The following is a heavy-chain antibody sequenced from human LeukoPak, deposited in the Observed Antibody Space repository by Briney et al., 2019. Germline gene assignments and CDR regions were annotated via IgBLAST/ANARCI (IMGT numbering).Heavy chain of an antibody. D-gene: IGHD3-10*01. CDR1: GFSFRSYW. Sequence: GGSLRLSCAASGFSFRSYWMDWVRQAPGKGLEWVANIKHDGIEKYFVDSVKGRFAISRDNAKNLLFLQMNNLRAEDTAVYYCAREAMVRGVPDAFDIWGQGTVVTVSP. J-gene: IGHJ3*02. V-gene: IGHV3-7*01. CDR3: AREAMVRGVPDAFDI. CDR2: IKHDGIEK.